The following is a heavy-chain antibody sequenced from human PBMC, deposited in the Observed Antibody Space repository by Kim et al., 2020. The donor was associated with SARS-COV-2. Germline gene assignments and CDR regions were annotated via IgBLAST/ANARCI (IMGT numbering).Heavy chain of an antibody. V-gene: IGHV7-4-1*02. CDR1: GYTFTSYA. CDR3: ARDRGYSYGYYYGSGSYLSRVFDY. CDR2: INTNTGNP. J-gene: IGHJ4*02. Sequence: ASVKVSCKASGYTFTSYAMNWVRQAPGQGLEWMGWINTNTGNPTYAQGFTGRFVFSLDTSVSTAYLQISSLKAEDTAVYYCARDRGYSYGYYYGSGSYLSRVFDYWGQGTLVTVSS. D-gene: IGHD3-10*01.